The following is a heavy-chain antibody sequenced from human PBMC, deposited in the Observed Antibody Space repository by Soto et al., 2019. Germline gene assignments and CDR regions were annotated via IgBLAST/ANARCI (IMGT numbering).Heavy chain of an antibody. CDR3: ASVLYSSSPKEY. CDR1: GYTFTSYG. J-gene: IGHJ4*02. V-gene: IGHV1-18*01. Sequence: ASVKVSCKASGYTFTSYGISWVRQAPGQGLEWMGWISAYNGNTNYALKLQGRVTMTTDTSTSTAYMELRSLRSDDTAVYYCASVLYSSSPKEYWGQGTLVTVSS. CDR2: ISAYNGNT. D-gene: IGHD6-13*01.